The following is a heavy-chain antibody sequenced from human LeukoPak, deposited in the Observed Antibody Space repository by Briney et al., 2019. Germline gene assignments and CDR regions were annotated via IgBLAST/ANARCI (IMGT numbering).Heavy chain of an antibody. CDR2: INPSGGST. D-gene: IGHD3-22*01. CDR3: ARDTGYDSSGYYKLLDY. J-gene: IGHJ4*02. V-gene: IGHV1-46*01. Sequence: ASVKVSCKASGYTFTSYYMHWVRQAPGQGLEWMGIINPSGGSTSYAQKFQGRVTMTRDTSTSTVYMELSSLRSEDTAVYYCARDTGYDSSGYYKLLDYWGQGTLVTVSS. CDR1: GYTFTSYY.